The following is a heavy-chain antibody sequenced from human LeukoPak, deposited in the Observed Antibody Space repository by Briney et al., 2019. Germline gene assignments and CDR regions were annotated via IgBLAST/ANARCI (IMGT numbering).Heavy chain of an antibody. CDR2: IYHSGST. Sequence: SQTLSLACTVSGGSISSGGYYWSWIRQPPGKGLEWIGYIYHSGSTYYNPSLKSRVTISVDRSKNQFSLKLSSVTAADTAVYYCARCPIVVVPAAIRWFDPWGQGTLVTVSS. CDR3: ARCPIVVVPAAIRWFDP. CDR1: GGSISSGGYY. V-gene: IGHV4-30-2*01. D-gene: IGHD2-2*01. J-gene: IGHJ5*02.